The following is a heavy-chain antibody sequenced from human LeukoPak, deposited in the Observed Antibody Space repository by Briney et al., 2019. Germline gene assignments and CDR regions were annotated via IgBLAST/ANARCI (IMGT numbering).Heavy chain of an antibody. J-gene: IGHJ5*02. CDR2: INHSGST. CDR1: GGSFSGYY. V-gene: IGHV4-34*01. Sequence: SETLSLTCAVYGGSFSGYYWSWIRQPPGKGLEWIGEINHSGSTNYNPSLKSRVTISVDTSKNQFSLKLSSVTAADTAVYYCARTYCSGGSCSMFEPWGQGTLVTVSS. CDR3: ARTYCSGGSCSMFEP. D-gene: IGHD2-15*01.